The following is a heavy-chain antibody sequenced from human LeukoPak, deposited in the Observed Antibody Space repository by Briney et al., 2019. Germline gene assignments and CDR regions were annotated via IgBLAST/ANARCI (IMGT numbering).Heavy chain of an antibody. Sequence: GGSLRLSCAASGFIFDDYGMSWVRQAPGKGLEWVSGINWNGGSTGYADSVKGRFTISRDNAKNSLYLQMNSLRAEDTALYYCARGGLSTPEDYWGQGTLVTVSS. CDR2: INWNGGST. V-gene: IGHV3-20*04. CDR1: GFIFDDYG. CDR3: ARGGLSTPEDY. D-gene: IGHD2-2*01. J-gene: IGHJ4*02.